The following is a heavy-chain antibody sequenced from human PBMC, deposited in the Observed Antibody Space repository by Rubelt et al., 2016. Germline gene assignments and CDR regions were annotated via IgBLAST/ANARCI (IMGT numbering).Heavy chain of an antibody. V-gene: IGHV4-34*01. CDR1: GGSFSGYY. CDR2: INHSGST. D-gene: IGHD3-10*01. J-gene: IGHJ4*02. Sequence: QVQLQQWGAGLLKPSETLSLTCAVYGGSFSGYYWSWIRQPPGKGLEWIGEINHSGSTNYNPSLRGRVTISVDTSKNQFSLNLSSVTAADTAVYYCARDFGEITMVRGVNFDYWGQGTLVTVSS. CDR3: ARDFGEITMVRGVNFDY.